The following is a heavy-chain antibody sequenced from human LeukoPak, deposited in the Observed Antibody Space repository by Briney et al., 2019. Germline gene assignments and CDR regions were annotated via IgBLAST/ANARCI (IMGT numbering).Heavy chain of an antibody. CDR3: ASRLTDYGSGSYYRAFDI. CDR1: GGSISSYY. J-gene: IGHJ3*02. Sequence: PSETLSLTCTVSGGSISSYYWSWIRQPPGKGLEWIGYIYYSGSTNYNPSLKSRVTISVDTSKNQFSLKLSSVTAADTAVYYCASRLTDYGSGSYYRAFDIWGQGTMVTVSS. V-gene: IGHV4-59*01. D-gene: IGHD3-10*01. CDR2: IYYSGST.